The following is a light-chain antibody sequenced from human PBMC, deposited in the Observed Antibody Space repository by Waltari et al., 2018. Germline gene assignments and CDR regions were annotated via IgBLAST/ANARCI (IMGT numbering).Light chain of an antibody. CDR3: SSYTSSSTYV. CDR1: SSDVGGYNY. V-gene: IGLV2-14*01. Sequence: QSALTQPASVSGSPGQSITISLTGTSSDVGGYNYVSWYQHHPGKAPKLMIYEVSNRPAGVSNRFSGSKSGNTASLTISGLQAEDEADYYCSSYTSSSTYVFGTGTKVTVL. CDR2: EVS. J-gene: IGLJ1*01.